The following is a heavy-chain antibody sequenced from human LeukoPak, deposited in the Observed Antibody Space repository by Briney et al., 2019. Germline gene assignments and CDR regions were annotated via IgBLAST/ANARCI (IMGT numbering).Heavy chain of an antibody. D-gene: IGHD4-17*01. CDR3: ARAPDYGDYVGYFDF. J-gene: IGHJ4*02. CDR2: IWYDGTTK. CDR1: GFVFSTYG. Sequence: GGSLRLSCAAPGFVFSTYGIHWVRQAPGKGLEWVAGIWYDGTTKYYADSVKGRFTISRDNSKNTVSLQMDSLRAEDTAVYSCARAPDYGDYVGYFDFWGQGAQVTVSS. V-gene: IGHV3-33*01.